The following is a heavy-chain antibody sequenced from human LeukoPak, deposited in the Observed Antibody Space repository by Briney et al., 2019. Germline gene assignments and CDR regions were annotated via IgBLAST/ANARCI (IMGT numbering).Heavy chain of an antibody. J-gene: IGHJ6*03. D-gene: IGHD1-7*01. CDR1: GGTFSSYA. Sequence: ASVKVSCKASGGTFSSYAISWVRQATGQGLEWMGWMNPNSGNTGYAQKFQGRVTITRNTSISTAYMELSSLRSEDTAVYYCARGPSRGLITGTTYYYYYYMDVWGKGTTVTVSS. CDR2: MNPNSGNT. V-gene: IGHV1-8*03. CDR3: ARGPSRGLITGTTYYYYYYMDV.